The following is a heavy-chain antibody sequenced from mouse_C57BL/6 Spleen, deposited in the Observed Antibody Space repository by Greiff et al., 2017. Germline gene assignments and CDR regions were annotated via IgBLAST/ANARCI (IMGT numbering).Heavy chain of an antibody. CDR2: IWSDGST. D-gene: IGHD1-1*01. J-gene: IGHJ4*01. V-gene: IGHV2-6-1*01. Sequence: VQLQQSGPGLVAPSQSLSITCTVSGFSLTSYGVHWVRQPPGKGLEWLVVIWSDGSTTYNSALKSRLSISKDNSKSQVFLKMNSLQTDDTAMYYCARHGNYGSSSMDYWGQGTSVTVSS. CDR1: GFSLTSYG. CDR3: ARHGNYGSSSMDY.